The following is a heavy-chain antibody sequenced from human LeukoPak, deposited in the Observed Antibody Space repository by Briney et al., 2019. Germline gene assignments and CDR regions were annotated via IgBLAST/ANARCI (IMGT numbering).Heavy chain of an antibody. CDR1: GFTVSSNY. D-gene: IGHD3-22*01. Sequence: PGGSLRLSCAASGFTVSSNYMSWVRQAPGKGLEWVSAISGSGGSTYYADSVKGRFTISRDNSKNTLYLQMNSLRAEDTAVYYCAKKSPRYYDLDYWGQGTLVTVSS. V-gene: IGHV3-23*01. J-gene: IGHJ4*02. CDR2: ISGSGGST. CDR3: AKKSPRYYDLDY.